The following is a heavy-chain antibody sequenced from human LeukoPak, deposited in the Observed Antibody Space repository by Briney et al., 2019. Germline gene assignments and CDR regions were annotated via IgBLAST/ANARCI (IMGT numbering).Heavy chain of an antibody. Sequence: SVKVSCKASGGTFSSYAISWVRQAPGQGLEWIGGIIPIFGTANYAQKFQGRVTITADESTSTAYMELSSLRSEDTAVYYCARETARYCSGGSCYPDAFDIWGQGTMVTVSS. CDR2: IIPIFGTA. V-gene: IGHV1-69*13. CDR3: ARETARYCSGGSCYPDAFDI. D-gene: IGHD2-15*01. CDR1: GGTFSSYA. J-gene: IGHJ3*02.